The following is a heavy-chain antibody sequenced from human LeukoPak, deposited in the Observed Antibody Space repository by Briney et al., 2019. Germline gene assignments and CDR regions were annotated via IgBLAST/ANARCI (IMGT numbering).Heavy chain of an antibody. Sequence: PGASLRLSCAASGFTFSSYAMSWVRQAPGKGLEWVSATSGSGGSTYYADSVKGRFTISRDNSKNTLYLQMNSLRAEDTAVYYCAKDQDIVVVPAAINNWFDPWGQGTLVTVSS. CDR3: AKDQDIVVVPAAINNWFDP. CDR1: GFTFSSYA. V-gene: IGHV3-23*01. D-gene: IGHD2-2*02. J-gene: IGHJ5*02. CDR2: TSGSGGST.